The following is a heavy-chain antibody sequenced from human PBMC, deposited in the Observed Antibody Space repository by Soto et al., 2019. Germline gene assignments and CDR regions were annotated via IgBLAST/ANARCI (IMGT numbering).Heavy chain of an antibody. CDR2: IYYSGST. CDR1: GGSISSGGYY. V-gene: IGHV4-31*03. D-gene: IGHD2-2*01. Sequence: QVQLQESGPGLVKPSQTLSLTCTVSGGSISSGGYYWSWIRQHPGKGLEWIGYIYYSGSTYYTPSLKSRSTTAEDTSKYHFSLKLSTVTAADTAVYYCARESSYCSSTSCSRGDWYFDLWGRGTLVTVSS. CDR3: ARESSYCSSTSCSRGDWYFDL. J-gene: IGHJ2*01.